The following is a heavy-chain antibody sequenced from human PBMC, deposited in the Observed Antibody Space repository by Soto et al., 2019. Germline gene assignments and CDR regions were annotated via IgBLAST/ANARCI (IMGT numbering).Heavy chain of an antibody. CDR1: GFTFSSYG. J-gene: IGHJ6*02. D-gene: IGHD3-9*01. Sequence: GESLKISCAASGFTFSSYGMHWVRQAPGKGLEWVAVIWYDGSNKYYADSVKGRFTISRDNSKNTLYLQMYSLRAEDTAVYYCARNTIHYDILTGYYNHYYGMDVWGQGTTVTVSS. V-gene: IGHV3-33*01. CDR2: IWYDGSNK. CDR3: ARNTIHYDILTGYYNHYYGMDV.